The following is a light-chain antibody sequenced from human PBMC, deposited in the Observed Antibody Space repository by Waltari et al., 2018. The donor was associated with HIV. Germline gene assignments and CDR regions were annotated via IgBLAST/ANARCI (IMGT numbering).Light chain of an antibody. CDR2: GAS. CDR1: QSVSSSY. Sequence: ESVLTQSPGTLSLSPGERATLSCRASQSVSSSYLAWYQQQPGQAPRLLIYGASTSATSIPDRVSGSGSGTDFTLTISRLEPEDFAVYYCQQYGSSSWTFGQGTKVEIK. J-gene: IGKJ1*01. CDR3: QQYGSSSWT. V-gene: IGKV3-20*01.